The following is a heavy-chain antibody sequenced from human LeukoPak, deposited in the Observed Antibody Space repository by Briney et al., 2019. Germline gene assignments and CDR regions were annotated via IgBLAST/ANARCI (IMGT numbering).Heavy chain of an antibody. Sequence: GGSLRLSCAASGFTFSTSGMHWVRQAPGKGLEWVADISSDESNKYYADSVKGRFTISRDNSKKTLYLRMTSLRAEDSAVYYCAKGKFWLNSSGPGQAWYFDLWGRGTLVTVSS. CDR1: GFTFSTSG. CDR2: ISSDESNK. V-gene: IGHV3-30*18. J-gene: IGHJ2*01. D-gene: IGHD6-19*01. CDR3: AKGKFWLNSSGPGQAWYFDL.